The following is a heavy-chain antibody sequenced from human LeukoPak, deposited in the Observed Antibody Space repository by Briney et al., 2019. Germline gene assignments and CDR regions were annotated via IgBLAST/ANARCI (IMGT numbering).Heavy chain of an antibody. CDR3: ARERSRTWPDYDFWSGYYTGIMGAFDI. J-gene: IGHJ3*02. CDR1: GGSISSGSYY. CDR2: IYTSGST. D-gene: IGHD3-3*01. V-gene: IGHV4-61*02. Sequence: SETLSLTCTVSGGSISSGSYYWSWIRQPVGKGLEWIGRIYTSGSTNYNPSLKSRVTISVDTSKNQFSLKLSSVTAADTAVYYCARERSRTWPDYDFWSGYYTGIMGAFDIWGQGTMVTVSS.